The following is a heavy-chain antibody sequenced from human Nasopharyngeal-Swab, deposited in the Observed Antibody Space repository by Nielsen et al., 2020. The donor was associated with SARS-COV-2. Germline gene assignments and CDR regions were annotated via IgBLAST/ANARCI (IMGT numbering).Heavy chain of an antibody. CDR3: ARDSGVAGTKYYYCGMDV. CDR2: IYYSGST. V-gene: IGHV4-30-4*01. D-gene: IGHD6-19*01. Sequence: WIRQPPGKGLEWIGYIYYSGSTYYNPSLKSRVTISVDTSKNQFSLKLSSVTAADTAVYYCARDSGVAGTKYYYCGMDVWGQGTTVTVSS. J-gene: IGHJ6*02.